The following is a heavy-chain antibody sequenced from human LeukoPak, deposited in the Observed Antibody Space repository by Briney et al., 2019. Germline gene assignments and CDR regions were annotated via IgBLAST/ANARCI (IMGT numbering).Heavy chain of an antibody. J-gene: IGHJ4*02. V-gene: IGHV3-21*01. CDR2: ISSSSSYI. Sequence: GGSLRLSCAASGFTFSSYSMNWVRQAPGKGLEWVSSISSSSSYIYYADSVKGRFTISRDNAKNPLYLQMNSLTAEDTAVYYCARDKGYSYGHDYWGQGTLVTVSS. CDR1: GFTFSSYS. CDR3: ARDKGYSYGHDY. D-gene: IGHD5-18*01.